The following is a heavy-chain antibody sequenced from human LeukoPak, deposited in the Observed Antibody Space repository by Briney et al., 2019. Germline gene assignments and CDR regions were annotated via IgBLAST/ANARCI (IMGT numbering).Heavy chain of an antibody. CDR2: ITGLGGST. CDR1: GFTISNYA. V-gene: IGHV3-23*01. CDR3: AKDSGYDYMDS. D-gene: IGHD5-12*01. J-gene: IGHJ4*02. Sequence: GGSLRLSCAASGFTISNYAMSWVRQAPGKGLEWVSSITGLGGSTFYADSVKGRFTFSRDNSKNMLYLEMNSLRAEDTAVYYCAKDSGYDYMDSWGEGTLVIVSS.